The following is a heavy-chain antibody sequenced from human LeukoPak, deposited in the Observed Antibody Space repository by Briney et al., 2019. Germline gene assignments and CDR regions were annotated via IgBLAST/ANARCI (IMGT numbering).Heavy chain of an antibody. Sequence: SETLSLTCTVSGYSISSGYYWGWIRQPPGKGLEWIGSIYHSGSTYYNPSLKSRVTISVDTSKNQFSLKLSSVTAADTAVYYCARVLSIAAANDAFDIWGQGTMVTVSS. D-gene: IGHD6-13*01. CDR3: ARVLSIAAANDAFDI. CDR2: IYHSGST. V-gene: IGHV4-38-2*02. J-gene: IGHJ3*02. CDR1: GYSISSGYY.